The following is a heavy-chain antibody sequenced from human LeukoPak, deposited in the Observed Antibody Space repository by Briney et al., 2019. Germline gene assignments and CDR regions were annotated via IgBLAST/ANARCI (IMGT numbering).Heavy chain of an antibody. V-gene: IGHV1-46*01. CDR2: INPSGGST. J-gene: IGHJ6*03. CDR1: GYTFTSYY. D-gene: IGHD4-23*01. Sequence: GSVKVSCKASGYTFTSYYMHWVRQAPGQGLEWMGIINPSGGSTSYAQKFQGRVTMTRDMSTSTVYMELSSLRSDDTAVYYCARDQGSNTYYYYMDVWGKGTTVTVSS. CDR3: ARDQGSNTYYYYMDV.